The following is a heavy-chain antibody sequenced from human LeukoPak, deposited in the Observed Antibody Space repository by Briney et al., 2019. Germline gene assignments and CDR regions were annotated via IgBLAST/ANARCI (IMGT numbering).Heavy chain of an antibody. Sequence: SVKVSCKASGGTFSSYAISWVRQAPGQGLEWMGGIIPIFGTANYAQKFQGRVTITTDESTSTAYMELSSLRSDDTAVYYCARLVGATVTEDFDYWGQGTLVTVSS. CDR1: GGTFSSYA. V-gene: IGHV1-69*05. CDR2: IIPIFGTA. CDR3: ARLVGATVTEDFDY. J-gene: IGHJ4*02. D-gene: IGHD1-26*01.